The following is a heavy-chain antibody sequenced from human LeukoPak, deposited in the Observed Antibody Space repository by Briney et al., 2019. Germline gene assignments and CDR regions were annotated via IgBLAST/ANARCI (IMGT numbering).Heavy chain of an antibody. CDR2: IKQDGSEK. Sequence: PGGSLRLSCAASGFTFSSYWMSWVRQAPGKGLEWVANIKQDGSEKYYVDSVKGRFTISRDNAKDSLYLQMNSLRAEDTAVYCCARPPRGYAGDAFDIWGQGTMVTVSS. CDR3: ARPPRGYAGDAFDI. V-gene: IGHV3-7*01. CDR1: GFTFSSYW. D-gene: IGHD2-2*01. J-gene: IGHJ3*02.